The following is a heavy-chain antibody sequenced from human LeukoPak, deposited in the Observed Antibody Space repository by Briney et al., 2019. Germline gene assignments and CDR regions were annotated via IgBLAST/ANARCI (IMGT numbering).Heavy chain of an antibody. CDR3: VTGRGDL. J-gene: IGHJ5*02. Sequence: PGGSLRLSCAASGFNFDDYWMNWVRQTPGKGLEWVAIIKQDGSEKFYVDSVKGRFIISRDNVKSSLSLQMNSVRVEDAGVYYCVTGRGDLWGQGTLVTVSS. CDR2: IKQDGSEK. CDR1: GFNFDDYW. V-gene: IGHV3-7*01.